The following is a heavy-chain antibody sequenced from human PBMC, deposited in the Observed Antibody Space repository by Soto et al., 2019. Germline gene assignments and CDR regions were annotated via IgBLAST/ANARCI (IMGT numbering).Heavy chain of an antibody. V-gene: IGHV3-23*01. CDR1: GFTFSSYA. J-gene: IGHJ4*02. D-gene: IGHD3-22*01. CDR3: AKKGDSSGYYYDY. CDR2: ISGSGGST. Sequence: EVQLLESGGGLVQPGGSLRLSCAASGFTFSSYAMSWVRQAPGKGLEWVSAISGSGGSTYYADSVKGRFTIPRDNSKNTLYLQMNSLRAEDTAVYYCAKKGDSSGYYYDYWGQGTLVTVSS.